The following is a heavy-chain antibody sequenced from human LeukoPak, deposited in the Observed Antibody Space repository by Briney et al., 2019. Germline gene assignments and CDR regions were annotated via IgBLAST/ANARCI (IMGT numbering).Heavy chain of an antibody. CDR1: GFTFSSYG. Sequence: PGRSLRLSCAASGFTFSSYGMHWVRQAPGKGLEWVAVISYDGSNKYYADSVKGRFTISRDNSKNTLYLQMSSLRAEDTAVYYCAKADSGMIEEAGAFDIWGQGTMVTVSP. CDR3: AKADSGMIEEAGAFDI. D-gene: IGHD3-22*01. CDR2: ISYDGSNK. V-gene: IGHV3-30*18. J-gene: IGHJ3*02.